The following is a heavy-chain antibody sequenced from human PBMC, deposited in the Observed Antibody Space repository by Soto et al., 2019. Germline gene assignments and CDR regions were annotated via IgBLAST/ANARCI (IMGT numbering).Heavy chain of an antibody. CDR3: ARRNGGNFAY. Sequence: QVQLVQSGAEVKKPGSSVKVSCKASGGTFSSYAISWVRQAPGQGLEWMGGIIPIFGTANYAQKFQGRVKITTDESTSTADMELSSLISEDTAVYYSARRNGGNFAYWGQGTLVTVSS. J-gene: IGHJ4*02. D-gene: IGHD2-15*01. V-gene: IGHV1-69*05. CDR2: IIPIFGTA. CDR1: GGTFSSYA.